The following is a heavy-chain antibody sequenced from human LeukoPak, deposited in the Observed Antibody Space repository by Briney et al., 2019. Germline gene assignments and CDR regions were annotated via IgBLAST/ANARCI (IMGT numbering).Heavy chain of an antibody. Sequence: PGGSLRLSCAASGFTFSSYSMNWVRQAPGKGLEWVSYISSSSSTIYYADSVKGRFTIYRDNAKNSLYLQMNSLRAEDTAVYYCARDHPDYSSRGSGVDYWGQGTLVTVSS. CDR3: ARDHPDYSSRGSGVDY. V-gene: IGHV3-48*01. J-gene: IGHJ4*02. D-gene: IGHD6-13*01. CDR1: GFTFSSYS. CDR2: ISSSSSTI.